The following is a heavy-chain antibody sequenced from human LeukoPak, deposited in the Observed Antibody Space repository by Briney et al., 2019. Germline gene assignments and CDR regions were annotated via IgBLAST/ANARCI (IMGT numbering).Heavy chain of an antibody. D-gene: IGHD6-13*01. J-gene: IGHJ6*02. CDR2: ISGSGGST. Sequence: GGSLRLSCAASGFTFSSYAMSWVRQAPGKGLEWVSAISGSGGSTYYADSVKGRFTISRDNSKNTLYLQMNSLRAEDTAVYYCAKDLPIHSSSWWGDYYYYYYGMDVWGQGTTVTVSS. V-gene: IGHV3-23*01. CDR1: GFTFSSYA. CDR3: AKDLPIHSSSWWGDYYYYYYGMDV.